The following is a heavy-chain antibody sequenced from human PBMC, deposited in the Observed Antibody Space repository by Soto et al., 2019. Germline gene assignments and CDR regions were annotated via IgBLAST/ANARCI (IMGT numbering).Heavy chain of an antibody. J-gene: IGHJ4*02. CDR2: IRFDGSNT. CDR3: ARDGVGTTTYFGYFDY. CDR1: AVTFTGFG. D-gene: IGHD1-26*01. V-gene: IGHV3-33*01. Sequence: GGSLRLSCAASAVTFTGFGMHWVRQAPGKGLEWVAVIRFDGSNTYYADSVEGRFTISRDNPKNMLYLQMNSLRAEDTAIYYCARDGVGTTTYFGYFDYWGLGTLVTVSS.